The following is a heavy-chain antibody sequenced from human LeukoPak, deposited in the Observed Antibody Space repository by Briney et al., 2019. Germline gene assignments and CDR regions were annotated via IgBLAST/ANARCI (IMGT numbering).Heavy chain of an antibody. CDR3: ARAPRTRGYSYGYEYYFDY. D-gene: IGHD5-18*01. CDR1: GGSISSSNW. J-gene: IGHJ4*02. Sequence: SGTLSLTCAVSGGSISSSNWWSWVRQPPGKGLEWIGEIYHSGSTNYNPSLKSRVTISVDKSKNQFSLKLSSVTAADTAVYYCARAPRTRGYSYGYEYYFDYWGQGTLVTVSS. V-gene: IGHV4-4*02. CDR2: IYHSGST.